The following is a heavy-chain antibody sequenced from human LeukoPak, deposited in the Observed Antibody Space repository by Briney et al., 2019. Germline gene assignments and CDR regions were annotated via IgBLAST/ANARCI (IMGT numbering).Heavy chain of an antibody. CDR2: IYHTGST. CDR3: ARDTGGRGRLDGFDI. V-gene: IGHV4-4*02. D-gene: IGHD5-24*01. J-gene: IGHJ3*02. Sequence: KASETLSLTCAVSGGSITTKNWWIWVRQPPGRGLVWIGEIYHTGSTNYHPSLKSRLTISRDKSKNQFSLKLSSVTAADTAVYYCARDTGGRGRLDGFDIWGQGTMVTVSS. CDR1: GGSITTKNW.